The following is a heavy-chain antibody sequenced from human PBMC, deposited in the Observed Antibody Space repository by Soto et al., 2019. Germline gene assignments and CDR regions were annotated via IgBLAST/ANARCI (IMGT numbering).Heavy chain of an antibody. D-gene: IGHD6-19*01. V-gene: IGHV4-4*02. J-gene: IGHJ4*02. Sequence: QVQLQESGPGLVRPSGTLSLTCAVSGDSINSNYCWTWVRQPPGKGLEWIAEIYYSGGTSYNPSLKSRATLSTDKSKNQFSRNLTSVTAADTAMYYCARDTGWGLGYWGQGTLVTVSS. CDR3: ARDTGWGLGY. CDR1: GDSINSNYC. CDR2: IYYSGGT.